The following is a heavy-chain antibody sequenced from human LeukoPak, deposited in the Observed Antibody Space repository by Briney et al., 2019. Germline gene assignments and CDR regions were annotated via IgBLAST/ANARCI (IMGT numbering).Heavy chain of an antibody. V-gene: IGHV1-2*02. D-gene: IGHD4-17*01. CDR3: ARPHGDYYNWFDP. J-gene: IGHJ5*02. CDR2: INPNSGDT. CDR1: GYTFTDYY. Sequence: ASVMVSCKASGYTFTDYYIHWVRQAPGQGLEWMGWINPNSGDTNYAQKFQDRVTLTRDTSITTAYMELTNLRSDDTAVYYCARPHGDYYNWFDPWGHGTLVTVSS.